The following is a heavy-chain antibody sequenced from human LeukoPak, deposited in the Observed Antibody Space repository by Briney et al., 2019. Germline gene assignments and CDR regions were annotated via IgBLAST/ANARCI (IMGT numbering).Heavy chain of an antibody. D-gene: IGHD4/OR15-4a*01. CDR3: ARGDYGGFDY. CDR1: GFTFSSYN. J-gene: IGHJ4*02. CDR2: ISTASKYI. V-gene: IGHV3-21*01. Sequence: GGSLRLSCAASGFTFSSYNMNWVRQAPGGGAEWLSFISTASKYIYYADSVQGRFTITRDNGKNSLFLQMNSLRVEDTAVYYCARGDYGGFDYWGQGTLVTVSS.